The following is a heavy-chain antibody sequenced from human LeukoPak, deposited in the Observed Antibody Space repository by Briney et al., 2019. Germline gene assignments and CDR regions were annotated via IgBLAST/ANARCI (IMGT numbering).Heavy chain of an antibody. J-gene: IGHJ3*02. CDR2: IYYSGST. Sequence: SETLSLTCTVSGGSISSYYWSWIRQPPGKGLEWIGYIYYSGSTSYNPSLKSRVTISVDTSKNQFSLKLSSVTAADTAVYYCARRQTPYDSSGYHDAFDIWGQGTMVTVSS. V-gene: IGHV4-59*01. CDR1: GGSISSYY. CDR3: ARRQTPYDSSGYHDAFDI. D-gene: IGHD3-22*01.